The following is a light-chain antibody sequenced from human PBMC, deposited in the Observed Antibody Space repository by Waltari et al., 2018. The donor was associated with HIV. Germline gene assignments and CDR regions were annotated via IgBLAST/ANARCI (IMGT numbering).Light chain of an antibody. CDR2: DVN. V-gene: IGLV2-11*01. Sequence: QSALTQPRSVSGSTGQSVTISCTGTSSDVGAYNYVSGYQHHPNKGPKLLIYDVNKRPSGVPDRFSGSKSGNTASLTISGLQAEDEADYYCCSYADTYFVLFGGRTKLTVL. CDR1: SSDVGAYNY. J-gene: IGLJ2*01. CDR3: CSYADTYFVL.